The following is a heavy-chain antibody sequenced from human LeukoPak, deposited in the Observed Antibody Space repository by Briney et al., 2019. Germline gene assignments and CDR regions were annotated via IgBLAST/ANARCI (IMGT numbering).Heavy chain of an antibody. Sequence: ASVKVSCKASAYTFSNFDINWVRQATGLGLEWMGWMNPHSGNTGYSQKFQGRVTITKNSSISTAYMELSSLTSEDTAVYYCARVDYDILTGYPPGPFDYWGQGTLVTVSS. CDR2: MNPHSGNT. CDR3: ARVDYDILTGYPPGPFDY. V-gene: IGHV1-8*03. D-gene: IGHD3-9*01. CDR1: AYTFSNFD. J-gene: IGHJ4*02.